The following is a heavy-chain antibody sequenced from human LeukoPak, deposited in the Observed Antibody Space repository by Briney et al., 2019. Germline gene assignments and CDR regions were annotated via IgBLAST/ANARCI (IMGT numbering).Heavy chain of an antibody. CDR3: ARDGGLAAAGRFDC. Sequence: EASVKVSCKASGYTFTGYYMHWVRQAPGQGLEWMGWINPKSGGTNYAQKFRGRVTMTRDTSISTAYMELSRLRSDDTAVYYCARDGGLAAAGRFDCWGQGTLVTVSS. V-gene: IGHV1-2*02. J-gene: IGHJ4*02. D-gene: IGHD6-13*01. CDR1: GYTFTGYY. CDR2: INPKSGGT.